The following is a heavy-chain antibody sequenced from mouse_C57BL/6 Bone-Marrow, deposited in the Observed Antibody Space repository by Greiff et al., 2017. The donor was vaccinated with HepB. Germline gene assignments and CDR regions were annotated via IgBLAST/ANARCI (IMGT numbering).Heavy chain of an antibody. CDR3: ARSDYYGSSSSYYAMDY. J-gene: IGHJ4*01. D-gene: IGHD1-1*01. CDR2: IYPGSGNN. V-gene: IGHV1-66*01. Sequence: QVQLQQSGPELVKPGASVKISCKASGYSFTSYYIHWVKQRPGQGLEWIGWIYPGSGNNKYNEKFKGKATLTADTSSSTAYMQLSSLTSEDSAVYYCARSDYYGSSSSYYAMDYWGQGTSVTVSS. CDR1: GYSFTSYY.